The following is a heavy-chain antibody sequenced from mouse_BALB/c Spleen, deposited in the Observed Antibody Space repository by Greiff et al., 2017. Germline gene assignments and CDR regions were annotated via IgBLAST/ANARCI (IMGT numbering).Heavy chain of an antibody. J-gene: IGHJ2*01. CDR2: INSNGGST. D-gene: IGHD1-1*01. V-gene: IGHV5-6-3*01. Sequence: EVKLMESGGGLVQPGGSLKLSCAASGFTFSSYGMSWVRQTPDKRLELVATINSNGGSTYYPDSVKGRFTISRDNAKNTLYLQMSSLKSEDTAMYYCARGYYYGRSYYFDYWGQGTTLTVSS. CDR3: ARGYYYGRSYYFDY. CDR1: GFTFSSYG.